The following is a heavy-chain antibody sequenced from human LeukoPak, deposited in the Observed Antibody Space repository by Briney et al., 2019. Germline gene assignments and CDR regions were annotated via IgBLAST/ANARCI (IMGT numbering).Heavy chain of an antibody. CDR3: ARAYNWNHRIDY. J-gene: IGHJ4*02. V-gene: IGHV3-30-3*01. CDR1: GYSFSSYA. CDR2: ISYDGSNK. Sequence: SCKASGYSFSSYAMHWVRQAPGKGLEWVAVISYDGSNKYYADSVKGRFTISRDNSKNTLYLQMNSLRAEDTAVYYCARAYNWNHRIDYWGQGTLVTVSS. D-gene: IGHD1-20*01.